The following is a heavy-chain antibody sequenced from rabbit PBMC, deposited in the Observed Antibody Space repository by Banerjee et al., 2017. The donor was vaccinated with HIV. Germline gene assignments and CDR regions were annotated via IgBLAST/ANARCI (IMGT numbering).Heavy chain of an antibody. CDR3: ARDAGSALYYAMDL. Sequence: QEQLKETGGGLVQPGGSLTLSCKASGFDFSSVSWMYWVRQAPGKGLEWIACIYVGSGGSDYYASWAKGRFTISKASSTTVTLQMTSLTAADTATYFCARDAGSALYYAMDLWGQGTLVTVS. J-gene: IGHJ6*01. CDR1: GFDFSSVSW. D-gene: IGHD4-2*01. CDR2: IYVGSGGSD. V-gene: IGHV1S45*01.